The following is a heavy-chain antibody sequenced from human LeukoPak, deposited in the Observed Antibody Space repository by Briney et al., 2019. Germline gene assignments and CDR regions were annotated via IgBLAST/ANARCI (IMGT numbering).Heavy chain of an antibody. D-gene: IGHD4-17*01. Sequence: SETLSLTCTVSGGFISSSSYYWGWIRQPPGKGLEWIGSIYYSGSTYYNPSLKSRITISVDTSKNQFSLKLSSVTAADTAVYYCARDYPDYGDSSSYYYYMDVWGKGTTVTVSS. CDR2: IYYSGST. CDR1: GGFISSSSYY. J-gene: IGHJ6*03. CDR3: ARDYPDYGDSSSYYYYMDV. V-gene: IGHV4-39*07.